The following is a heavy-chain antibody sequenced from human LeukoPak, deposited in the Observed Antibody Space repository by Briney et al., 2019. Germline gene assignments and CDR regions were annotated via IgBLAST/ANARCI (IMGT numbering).Heavy chain of an antibody. CDR2: MNPNSGNT. Sequence: ASVKVSCKASGYTFTSYDINWVRQATGQGLEWMGWMNPNSGNTGYAQKFQGRVTITRNTSISTAYMELSSLRSEDTAVYYCARVASDAYSGGFAFDIWGQGTMVTVSS. D-gene: IGHD5-12*01. J-gene: IGHJ3*02. CDR3: ARVASDAYSGGFAFDI. CDR1: GYTFTSYD. V-gene: IGHV1-8*03.